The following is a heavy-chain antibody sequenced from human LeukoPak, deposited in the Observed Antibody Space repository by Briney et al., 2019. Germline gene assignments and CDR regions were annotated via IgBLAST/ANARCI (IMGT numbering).Heavy chain of an antibody. CDR2: IYYSGST. V-gene: IGHV4-39*07. CDR1: GGSVSSSSYY. Sequence: SETLSLTCTVSGGSVSSSSYYWGWIRQPPGKGLEWIGSIYYSGSTYCNPSLKSRVTISVDTSKNQFSLKLSSVTAADTAVYYCARDFSRGVGATDGYDYWGQGTLVTVSS. J-gene: IGHJ4*02. D-gene: IGHD1-26*01. CDR3: ARDFSRGVGATDGYDY.